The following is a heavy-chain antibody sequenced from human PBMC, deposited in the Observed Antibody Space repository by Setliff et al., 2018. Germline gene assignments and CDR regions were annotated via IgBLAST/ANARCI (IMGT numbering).Heavy chain of an antibody. CDR1: GFNFGSYG. CDR3: AKVKKQLIRGSGLDL. Sequence: HPGGSLRLSCAASGFNFGSYGMHWVHQAPGKGLEWVAFIRFDGTTKYYADSVKGRFTISRDNSQNTLYLQMDSLRPEDTAVYYCAKVKKQLIRGSGLDLWGQGTLVTVSS. CDR2: IRFDGTTK. D-gene: IGHD3-10*01. J-gene: IGHJ5*02. V-gene: IGHV3-30*02.